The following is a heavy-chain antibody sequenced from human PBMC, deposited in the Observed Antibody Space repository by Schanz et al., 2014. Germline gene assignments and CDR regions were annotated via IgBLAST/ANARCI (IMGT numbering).Heavy chain of an antibody. Sequence: EVQLVESGGGLVRPGGSLRLSCTTSGLIFSTYTLNWVRQAPGKGLEWISYISFSGNTIYSAGSVKGRFAISRDNSRKPLYLQMTSLTADDTAVYYCAKDLYNYGIFDSWGQGTLVTVSS. CDR1: GLIFSTYT. J-gene: IGHJ5*01. CDR3: AKDLYNYGIFDS. CDR2: ISFSGNTI. V-gene: IGHV3-48*01. D-gene: IGHD3-16*01.